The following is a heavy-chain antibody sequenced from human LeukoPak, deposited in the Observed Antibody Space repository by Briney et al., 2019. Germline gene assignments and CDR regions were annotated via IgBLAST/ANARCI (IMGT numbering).Heavy chain of an antibody. J-gene: IGHJ4*02. CDR3: ARDKYSSGWYAVDY. V-gene: IGHV3-53*01. CDR2: IYSGGDT. Sequence: PGGSLRLSCAASGFIVSGTYMTWVRQAPGKGLECVSIIYSGGDTYYTDSVKGRFTISRDNAKNSLYLQMNSLRAEDTAVYYCARDKYSSGWYAVDYWGQGTLVTVSS. CDR1: GFIVSGTY. D-gene: IGHD6-19*01.